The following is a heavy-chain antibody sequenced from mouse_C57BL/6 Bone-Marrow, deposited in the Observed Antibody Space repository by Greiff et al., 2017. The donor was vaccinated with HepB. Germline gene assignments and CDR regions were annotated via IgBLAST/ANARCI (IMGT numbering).Heavy chain of an antibody. D-gene: IGHD1-1*01. CDR3: ARGTYGSSYGRYFDV. CDR2: INPGSGGT. Sequence: VQLQQSGAELVRPGTSVKVSCKASGYAFTNYLIEWVKQRPGQGLEWIGVINPGSGGTNYNEKFKGKATLTADKSSSTAYMELRSLTSEDSAVYFCARGTYGSSYGRYFDVWGTGTTVTVSS. J-gene: IGHJ1*03. V-gene: IGHV1-54*01. CDR1: GYAFTNYL.